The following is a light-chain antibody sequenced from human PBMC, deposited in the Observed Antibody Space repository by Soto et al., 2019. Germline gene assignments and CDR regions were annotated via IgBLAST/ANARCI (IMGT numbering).Light chain of an antibody. V-gene: IGLV4-69*01. CDR2: VNGDGSH. J-gene: IGLJ2*01. CDR3: QTWGTGLQV. CDR1: SGHSPYT. Sequence: QPVLTQSPSASASLGASVKLTCSLSSGHSPYTIAWHQQQPEKGPRYLMTVNGDGSHNKGDGIPDRFSGSSSGAERYLPIAGLQSEDEADYYCQTWGTGLQVFGGGTKLTVL.